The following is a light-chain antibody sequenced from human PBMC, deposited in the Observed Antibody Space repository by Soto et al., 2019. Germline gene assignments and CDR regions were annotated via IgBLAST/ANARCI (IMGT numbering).Light chain of an antibody. Sequence: QTVVTQSSSASASLGSSVKLTCTLSSGHSSYIIAWHQQQPGKAPRYLMKLEGSGSYNKGSGVPDRFSGSSSGADRYLTISNLQSEDEADYYCETWDSNTRWVFGGGTQLTVL. V-gene: IGLV4-60*03. CDR3: ETWDSNTRWV. CDR2: LEGSGSY. CDR1: SGHSSYI. J-gene: IGLJ3*02.